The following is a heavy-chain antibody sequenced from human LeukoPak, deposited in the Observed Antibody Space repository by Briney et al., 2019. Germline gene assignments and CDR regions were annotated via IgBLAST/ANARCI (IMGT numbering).Heavy chain of an antibody. CDR1: GGSISSYY. V-gene: IGHV4-4*07. Sequence: PSETLSLTCTVSGGSISSYYWSWLRQPAGKGLEWIGRIYISGSTNQNPSLKSRVTMSVDTSRSQVSLTMTSVTAADTAVYYCARTSSSWSPYDYWGQGTLVTVSS. CDR2: IYISGST. D-gene: IGHD6-13*01. CDR3: ARTSSSWSPYDY. J-gene: IGHJ4*02.